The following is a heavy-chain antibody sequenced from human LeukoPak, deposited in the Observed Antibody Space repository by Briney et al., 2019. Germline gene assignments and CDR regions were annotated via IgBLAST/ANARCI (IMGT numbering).Heavy chain of an antibody. CDR1: GFTFSSYE. CDR2: XXXXXSTI. CDR3: ARDAPYCTNGVCYYYYGMDV. V-gene: IGHV3-48*03. J-gene: IGHJ6*02. Sequence: GGSLRLSCAASGFTFSSYEMNWVRQAPGKGLXXXXXXXXXXSTIYYADSVKRRFTISRDNAKNSLYLQMNSLRAEDTAVYYCARDAPYCTNGVCYYYYGMDVWGQGTTVTVSS. D-gene: IGHD2-8*01.